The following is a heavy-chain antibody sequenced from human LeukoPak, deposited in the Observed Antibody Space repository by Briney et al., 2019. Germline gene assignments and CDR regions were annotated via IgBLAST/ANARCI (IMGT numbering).Heavy chain of an antibody. Sequence: PSETLSLTCTVSGGSISSSSYYWGWIRQPPGKGLEWIRSIYYSGSTYYNPSLKSRVTISVDTSKNQFSLKLNSVTAADTAVYYCARLGPQDWLTMIRYYFDYWGQGTRVTVSS. D-gene: IGHD3/OR15-3a*01. CDR3: ARLGPQDWLTMIRYYFDY. CDR1: GGSISSSSYY. J-gene: IGHJ4*02. V-gene: IGHV4-39*07. CDR2: IYYSGST.